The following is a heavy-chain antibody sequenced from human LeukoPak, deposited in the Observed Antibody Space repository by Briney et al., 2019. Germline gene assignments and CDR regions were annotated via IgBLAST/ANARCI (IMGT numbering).Heavy chain of an antibody. D-gene: IGHD3-3*01. CDR3: ARDPAKFWSGHDY. V-gene: IGHV3-23*01. CDR2: ISGSGGST. J-gene: IGHJ4*02. CDR1: GFTFSSYA. Sequence: GGSLRLSCAASGFTFSSYAMSWVRQAPGKGLEWVSAISGSGGSTYYADSVKGRFTISRDNSKNTLYLQMNSLRAEDTAVYYCARDPAKFWSGHDYWGQGTLVTVSS.